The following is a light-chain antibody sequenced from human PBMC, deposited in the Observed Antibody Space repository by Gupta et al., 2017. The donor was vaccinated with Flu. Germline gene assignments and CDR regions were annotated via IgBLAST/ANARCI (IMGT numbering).Light chain of an antibody. CDR3: QTAGDLVV. V-gene: IGLV4-69*01. Sequence: SVKITCTLSSGNSSYAIAWHQQQPKKGPRFLMKIYSDGRHTKGDAIPDRFSGSSSGAERYLTISSRKAEDEDDDYWQTAGDLVVFGGGTKLTVL. J-gene: IGLJ2*01. CDR1: SGNSSYA. CDR2: IYSDGRH.